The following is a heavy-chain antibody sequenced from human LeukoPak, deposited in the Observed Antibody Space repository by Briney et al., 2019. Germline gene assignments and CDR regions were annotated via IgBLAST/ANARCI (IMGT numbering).Heavy chain of an antibody. CDR3: ARRVWGLYYFDY. D-gene: IGHD6-13*01. J-gene: IGHJ4*02. CDR1: GGSISSSSYY. V-gene: IGHV4-39*01. Sequence: SETLFLTCTVSGGSISSSSYYWGWIRQPPGKGLEWIGSIYYSGSTYYNPSLKSRVTISVDTSKNQFSLKLSSVTAADTAVYYCARRVWGLYYFDYWGQGTLVTVSS. CDR2: IYYSGST.